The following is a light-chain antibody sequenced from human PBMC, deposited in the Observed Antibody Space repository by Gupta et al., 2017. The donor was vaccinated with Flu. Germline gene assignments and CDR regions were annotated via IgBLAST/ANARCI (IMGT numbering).Light chain of an antibody. Sequence: QYALTQPASVSGYPGQCPTISCTGTGSDVGGCNLVSWYQQEPFKSPKLMIYEDYKRPSGVSNRFSGCKSGNTASLTIAGLQAEDDADYYCCSYAGVSTFYVFGTGSKVTVL. CDR2: EDY. CDR3: CSYAGVSTFYV. V-gene: IGLV2-23*01. J-gene: IGLJ1*01. CDR1: GSDVGGCNL.